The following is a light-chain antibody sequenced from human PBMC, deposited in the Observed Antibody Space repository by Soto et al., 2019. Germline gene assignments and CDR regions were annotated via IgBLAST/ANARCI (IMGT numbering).Light chain of an antibody. V-gene: IGLV2-14*01. J-gene: IGLJ3*02. CDR2: EVR. CDR3: SSYTTTSTLL. CDR1: NRDIGAYNL. Sequence: QSMLTQPASVSGSLGQSITISCTGSNRDIGAYNLVSWYQQYPDTAPKLIIYEVRNRPSGVSYRFTGSRSGNTASLTISALQADDESTFYCSSYTTTSTLLFGGGTKLTVL.